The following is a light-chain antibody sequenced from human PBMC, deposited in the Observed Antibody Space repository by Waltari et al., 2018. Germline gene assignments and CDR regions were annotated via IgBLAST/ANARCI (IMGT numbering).Light chain of an antibody. V-gene: IGKV1-9*01. Sequence: IQLTQSPSPLSASVGDRVTITCRASQGISSYLAWYQQKPGKAPKLLIYAASTLQSGVPSRFSGSGSGTDFTLTISSLQPEDFATYYCQQLNSYPRGLFTFGPGTKVDIK. CDR1: QGISSY. CDR3: QQLNSYPRGLFT. J-gene: IGKJ3*01. CDR2: AAS.